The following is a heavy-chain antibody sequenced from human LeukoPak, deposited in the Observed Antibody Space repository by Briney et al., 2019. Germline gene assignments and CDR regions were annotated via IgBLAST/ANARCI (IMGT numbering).Heavy chain of an antibody. CDR1: GGSISSYY. CDR3: ARDGSGRYYFDY. D-gene: IGHD3-10*01. J-gene: IGHJ4*02. Sequence: PSETLSLTCTVSGGSISSYYWSWIRQPPGKGLEWIGYIYYSGSTNYSPSLKSRVTISEDTSKKQFSLKLSSVTAADTAVYYCARDGSGRYYFDYWGQGTLVTVSS. CDR2: IYYSGST. V-gene: IGHV4-59*01.